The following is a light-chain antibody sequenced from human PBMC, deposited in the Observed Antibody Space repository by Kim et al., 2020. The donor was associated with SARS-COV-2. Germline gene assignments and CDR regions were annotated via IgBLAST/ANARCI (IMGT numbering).Light chain of an antibody. CDR1: SSDVGGYNY. CDR3: SSYTSSSTWV. V-gene: IGLV2-14*04. CDR2: DVS. J-gene: IGLJ3*02. Sequence: GQSIIISCTGTSSDVGGYNYVSWYQQHPGKAPKLMVYDVSQRPSGVSNRFSGSKSVNTASLTISGLQAEDEADYYCSSYTSSSTWVFGGGTQLTVL.